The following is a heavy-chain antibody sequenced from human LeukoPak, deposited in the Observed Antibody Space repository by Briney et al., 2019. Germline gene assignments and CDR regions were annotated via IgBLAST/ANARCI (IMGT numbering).Heavy chain of an antibody. CDR3: ARKIWAGEEDYMDV. Sequence: PGGSLRLSCAASGFTFSNYAMNWVRQAPGKGLEWVSTITDSGGSTLYADSVKGRFTISRDNSKNTLYLQMNSLRAEDTAVYYCARKIWAGEEDYMDVWGKGTTVTVSS. CDR2: ITDSGGST. J-gene: IGHJ6*03. D-gene: IGHD2-21*01. CDR1: GFTFSNYA. V-gene: IGHV3-23*01.